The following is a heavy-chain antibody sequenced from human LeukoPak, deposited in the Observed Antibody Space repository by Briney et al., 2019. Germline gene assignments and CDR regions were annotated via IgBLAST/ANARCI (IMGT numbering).Heavy chain of an antibody. V-gene: IGHV1-18*01. J-gene: IGHJ4*02. D-gene: IGHD1-26*01. CDR1: GYTFTSYG. CDR2: ISAYNGDT. CDR3: AKDGKRATPFDY. Sequence: ASVKVSCKASGYTFTSYGFTWVRQAPGQGLEWMGWISAYNGDTNYAQKVQGRVTMTTDTSTSTAYMELRSLRSDDTAVYFCAKDGKRATPFDYWGQGTLVTVSS.